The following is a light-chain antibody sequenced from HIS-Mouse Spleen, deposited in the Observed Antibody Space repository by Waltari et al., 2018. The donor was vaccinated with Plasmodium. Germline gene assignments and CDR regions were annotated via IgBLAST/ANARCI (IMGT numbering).Light chain of an antibody. CDR3: QQYYSYSLT. CDR2: AAS. Sequence: AIRMTQSPSPFSASTGDRVTITCRASQGISSYLAWDQQKPGQAPKLLIYAASTLQSGIPARFSGSGSGTDFTLTISCLQSEDFATYYCQQYYSYSLTFGGGTKVEIK. J-gene: IGKJ4*01. V-gene: IGKV1-8*01. CDR1: QGISSY.